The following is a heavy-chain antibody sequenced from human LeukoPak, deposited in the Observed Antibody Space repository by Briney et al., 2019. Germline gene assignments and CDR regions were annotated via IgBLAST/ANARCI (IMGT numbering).Heavy chain of an antibody. CDR1: GYSISSGYY. J-gene: IGHJ6*03. V-gene: IGHV4-38-2*02. Sequence: SETLSLTCTVSGYSISSGYYWGWIRQPPGKGLEWIGSIYHSGSTYYNPSLKSRVTISVDTSKNQFSLKLSSVTAADTAVYYCARASISYDPYYYYYMDVWGKGTTVTVSS. D-gene: IGHD5-12*01. CDR3: ARASISYDPYYYYYMDV. CDR2: IYHSGST.